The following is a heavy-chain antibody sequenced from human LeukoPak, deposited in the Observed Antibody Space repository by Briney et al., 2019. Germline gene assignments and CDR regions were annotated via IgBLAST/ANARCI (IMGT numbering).Heavy chain of an antibody. CDR1: GFTFRSHW. CDR2: IKEDGSEK. J-gene: IGHJ4*02. Sequence: GGSLRLSCEGSGFTFRSHWMTWVRQAPGKGLEWVANIKEDGSEKYYVDSVKGRFSISRDNAKNSLYLQMSSLRAEDTALYYCASNWGSYPDCWGQGALVTVSS. V-gene: IGHV3-7*01. D-gene: IGHD3-16*01. CDR3: ASNWGSYPDC.